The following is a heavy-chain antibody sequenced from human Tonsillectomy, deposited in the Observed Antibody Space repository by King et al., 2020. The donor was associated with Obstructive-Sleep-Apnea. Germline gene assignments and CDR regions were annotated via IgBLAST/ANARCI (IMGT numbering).Heavy chain of an antibody. V-gene: IGHV5-51*01. J-gene: IGHJ4*02. CDR3: ARHGPAGTCRRYCAFDH. CDR2: IYPGDSDT. CDR1: GYIFANYW. D-gene: IGHD2-8*02. Sequence: QLVQSGEEVKKPGESLRISCKPSGYIFANYWIGWVRQMPGKGLEWMGIIYPGDSDTRYSPSFQGQVTISADKSINTAFLQWSSLKASDTAMYYCARHGPAGTCRRYCAFDHWGQGTPVTVS.